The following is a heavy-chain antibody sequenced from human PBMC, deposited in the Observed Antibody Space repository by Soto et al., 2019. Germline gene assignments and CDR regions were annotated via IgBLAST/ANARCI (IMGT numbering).Heavy chain of an antibody. J-gene: IGHJ6*02. CDR3: ARADIVVVPAAMEYYYYYGMDL. D-gene: IGHD2-2*01. V-gene: IGHV1-2*02. CDR2: INPNSGGT. Sequence: ASVKVSCKASGYTFTGYYMHWVRQAPGQGLEWMGWINPNSGGTNYAQKFQGRVTMTRDTSISTAYMELSRLRSDDTAVYYCARADIVVVPAAMEYYYYYGMDLWGQGTTVTVSS. CDR1: GYTFTGYY.